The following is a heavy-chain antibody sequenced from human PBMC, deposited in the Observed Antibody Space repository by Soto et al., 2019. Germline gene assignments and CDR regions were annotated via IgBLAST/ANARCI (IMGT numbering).Heavy chain of an antibody. J-gene: IGHJ3*02. CDR1: GYTFTSYG. Sequence: ASVKVSCKASGYTFTSYGISWVRQAPGQGLEWMGWISAYNGNTNYAQKLQGRVTMTTDTSTSTAYMELRSLRSDDTAVYYCARAVFGHGDYVGAFDIWGQGTMVTVSS. D-gene: IGHD4-17*01. V-gene: IGHV1-18*01. CDR3: ARAVFGHGDYVGAFDI. CDR2: ISAYNGNT.